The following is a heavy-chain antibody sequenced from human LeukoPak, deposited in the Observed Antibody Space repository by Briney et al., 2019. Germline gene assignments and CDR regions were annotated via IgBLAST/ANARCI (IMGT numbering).Heavy chain of an antibody. CDR3: ARDIGTSGYDYRSSDY. J-gene: IGHJ4*02. D-gene: IGHD5-12*01. CDR2: INPSGGST. V-gene: IGHV1-46*01. Sequence: GASVKVSCKASGYTFTSYYMHWVRQAPGQGLEWMGIINPSGGSTSYAQKFQGRVTMTRDTSTSTVYMELSSLRSEDTAVYYCARDIGTSGYDYRSSDYWGQGTLVTVSS. CDR1: GYTFTSYY.